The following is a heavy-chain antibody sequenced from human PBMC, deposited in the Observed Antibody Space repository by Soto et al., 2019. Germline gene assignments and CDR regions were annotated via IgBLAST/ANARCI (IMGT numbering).Heavy chain of an antibody. Sequence: PGGSLRLSCAASGFTFSSYSMNWVRQAPGGGLEWVSSMSGSSSTTYYADSVRGRFTISRDRSKNTLYLQMSSLRAEDTALYYCAKNQERELPRVIDFWGQGTLVTVSS. CDR3: AKNQERELPRVIDF. V-gene: IGHV3-23*01. D-gene: IGHD1-7*01. CDR2: MSGSSSTT. CDR1: GFTFSSYS. J-gene: IGHJ4*02.